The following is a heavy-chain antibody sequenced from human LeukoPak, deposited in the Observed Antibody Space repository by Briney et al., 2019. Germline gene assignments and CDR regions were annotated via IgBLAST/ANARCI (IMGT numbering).Heavy chain of an antibody. CDR2: INHEGGGI. V-gene: IGHV3-7*01. CDR3: ATYINWVAGDV. Sequence: GGSLRLSCAASGFIFSESWMTWVRQVPGQGLEWVAHINHEGGGIQYVDSVKGRFTISRDNAKGSVYLQMNSLRAEDTAIYHCATYINWVAGDVWGQGTTVIVSS. D-gene: IGHD1-1*01. CDR1: GFIFSESW. J-gene: IGHJ6*02.